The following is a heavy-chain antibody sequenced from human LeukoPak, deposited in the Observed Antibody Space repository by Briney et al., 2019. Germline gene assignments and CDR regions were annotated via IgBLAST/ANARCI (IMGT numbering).Heavy chain of an antibody. J-gene: IGHJ6*02. CDR2: IYPGDSDT. D-gene: IGHD2-2*01. Sequence: GESLKISCKGSGYSFTSYWIGWVRQMPGKGLEWMGIIYPGDSDTRYRPSFQGQVTISADKSISTAYLQWSSLKASDTAMYYCARTRSSTSYPYYYYYYGMDVWGQGTTVTVSS. CDR3: ARTRSSTSYPYYYYYYGMDV. V-gene: IGHV5-51*01. CDR1: GYSFTSYW.